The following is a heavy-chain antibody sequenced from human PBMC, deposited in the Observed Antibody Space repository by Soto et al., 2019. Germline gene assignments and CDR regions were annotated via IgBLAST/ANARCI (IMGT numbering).Heavy chain of an antibody. V-gene: IGHV3-49*03. CDR2: IRSKAYGGTT. D-gene: IGHD2-8*01. Sequence: GGSLRLSCTASGFTFGDYAMSWFRQAPGKGLEWVGFIRSKAYGGTTEYAASVKGRFTISRDDSKSIAYLQMNSLKTEDTAVYYCTRDIVLMVYAIRYYYYGMDVWGQGTTVTVSS. CDR3: TRDIVLMVYAIRYYYYGMDV. CDR1: GFTFGDYA. J-gene: IGHJ6*02.